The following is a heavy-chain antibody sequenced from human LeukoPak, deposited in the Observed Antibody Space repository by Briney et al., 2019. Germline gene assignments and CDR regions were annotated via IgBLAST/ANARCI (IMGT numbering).Heavy chain of an antibody. V-gene: IGHV4-39*07. D-gene: IGHD5-18*01. Sequence: SETLSLTCTVSGGSISSSSYYWGWIRQPPGKGLEWIGGIYYSGSTYYNPSLKSRVTISVDTSKNQFSLKLSSVTAADTAVYYCARGLGSYGPEHFDYWGQGTLVTVSS. CDR2: IYYSGST. CDR3: ARGLGSYGPEHFDY. CDR1: GGSISSSSYY. J-gene: IGHJ4*02.